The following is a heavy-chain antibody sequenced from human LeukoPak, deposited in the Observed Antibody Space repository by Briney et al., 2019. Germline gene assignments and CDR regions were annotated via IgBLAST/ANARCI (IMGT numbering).Heavy chain of an antibody. V-gene: IGHV1-8*03. CDR2: MNPFSANT. D-gene: IGHD6-13*01. Sequence: ASVEVSCKASGYTFTNYDIHWVRQAPGQGLEWMGWMNPFSANTGYAQNFQGRITITRNTSINTAYMELSSLRSGDTAVYYCARTQQLVLRSPLDPWGQGTLVTVSS. CDR1: GYTFTNYD. J-gene: IGHJ5*02. CDR3: ARTQQLVLRSPLDP.